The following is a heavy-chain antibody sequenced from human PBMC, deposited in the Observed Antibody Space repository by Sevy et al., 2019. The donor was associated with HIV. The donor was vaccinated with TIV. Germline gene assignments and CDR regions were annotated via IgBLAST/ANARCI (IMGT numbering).Heavy chain of an antibody. CDR2: ISHDTTVK. CDR1: GFTFSSYG. Sequence: GGSLRLSCAASGFTFSSYGMHWVRQAPGKGLEWLARISHDTTVKYYADSLKGRFTISRDNSKNTLYLQMNSLRHEDTAVYHCARDADWSLNYWGQGTLVTVSS. V-gene: IGHV3-30*03. CDR3: ARDADWSLNY. J-gene: IGHJ4*02. D-gene: IGHD3-9*01.